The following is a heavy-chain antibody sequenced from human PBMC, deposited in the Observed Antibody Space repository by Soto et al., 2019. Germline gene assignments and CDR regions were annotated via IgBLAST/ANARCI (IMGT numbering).Heavy chain of an antibody. CDR3: ATDTYLLAYPNYYGMDV. CDR2: INAGNGNT. V-gene: IGHV1-3*01. D-gene: IGHD2-21*01. Sequence: ASVKVSCKASGYTFTSYAMHWVRQAPGQRLEWMGWINAGNGNTKYSQKFQGRVTITRDTSASTAYMELSSLRSEDTAVYYCATDTYLLAYPNYYGMDVWGQGTTVTVSS. CDR1: GYTFTSYA. J-gene: IGHJ6*02.